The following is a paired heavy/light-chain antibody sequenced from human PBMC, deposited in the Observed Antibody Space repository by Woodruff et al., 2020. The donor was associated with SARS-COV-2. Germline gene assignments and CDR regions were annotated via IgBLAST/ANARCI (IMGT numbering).Light chain of an antibody. CDR2: WAS. V-gene: IGKV4-1*01. CDR1: QSVLYSSNNKNY. Sequence: DIVMTQSPDSLAVSLGERATINCKSSQSVLYSSNNKNYLAWYQQKPGQPPKLLIYWASTRESGVPDRFSGSGSGTDFTLTISSLQAEDVAVYYCQQYLGGLWTFGQGTKLEIK. CDR3: QQYLGGLWT. J-gene: IGKJ2*02.
Heavy chain of an antibody. J-gene: IGHJ3*02. Sequence: EVQLVESGGGLVQPGGSLTLSCAASGLTFRDSDSWMNWVRQAPGKGPEWISYINPSSRTIYYTDSVKGRFTISRDNARNSLYLQMSSLRVEDTAVYYCARGRDHAFDIWGQGTMVTVSS. CDR1: GLTFRDSDSW. CDR3: ARGRDHAFDI. CDR2: INPSSRTI. V-gene: IGHV3-48*01.